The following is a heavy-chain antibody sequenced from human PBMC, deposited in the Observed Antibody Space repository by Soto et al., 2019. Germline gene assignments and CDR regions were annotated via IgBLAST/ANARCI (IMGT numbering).Heavy chain of an antibody. D-gene: IGHD6-13*01. CDR1: GGTFSSYA. V-gene: IGHV1-69*01. CDR2: IIPIFGTA. CDR3: GRQAISTRYSSSWYYFDY. J-gene: IGHJ4*02. Sequence: QVQLVQSGAEVKKPGSSVKVSCKASGGTFSSYAISWVRQAPGQGLEWMGGIIPIFGTANYAQKFQGRVTITADESTSTAYMELSSLRSEDTAVYYCGRQAISTRYSSSWYYFDYWGQGTLVTVSS.